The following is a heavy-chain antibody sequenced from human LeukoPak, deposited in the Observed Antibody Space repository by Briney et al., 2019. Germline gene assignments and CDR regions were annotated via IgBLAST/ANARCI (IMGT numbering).Heavy chain of an antibody. CDR1: GFTFSSYS. J-gene: IGHJ4*02. D-gene: IGHD5-18*01. CDR2: ISSSSSYI. V-gene: IGHV3-21*01. Sequence: PGGSLRLSCAASGFTFSSYSMNWVRQAPGKGLEWVSSISSSSSYIYYADSVKGRFTISRDNTKNSVYLQMNSLRAEDTAVYYCARSAYGYRFHFDYWGQGTLVTVSS. CDR3: ARSAYGYRFHFDY.